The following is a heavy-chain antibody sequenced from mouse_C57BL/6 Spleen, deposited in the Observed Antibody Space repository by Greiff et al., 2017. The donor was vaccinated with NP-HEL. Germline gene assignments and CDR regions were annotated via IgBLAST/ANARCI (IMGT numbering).Heavy chain of an antibody. CDR3: ARSEAGTWGDFDY. D-gene: IGHD4-1*01. V-gene: IGHV1-80*01. J-gene: IGHJ2*01. Sequence: QVQLQQSGAELVKPGASVKISCKASGYAFSSYWMNWVKQRPGKGLEWIGQIYTGDGDTNYNGKFKGKATLTADKSSSTAYMQLSSLTSEDSAVYFCARSEAGTWGDFDYWGQGTTLTVSS. CDR1: GYAFSSYW. CDR2: IYTGDGDT.